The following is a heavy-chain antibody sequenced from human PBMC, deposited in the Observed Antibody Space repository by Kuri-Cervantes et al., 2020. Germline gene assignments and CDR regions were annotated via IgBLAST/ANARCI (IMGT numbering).Heavy chain of an antibody. V-gene: IGHV1-18*01. CDR1: GYTFTSYA. J-gene: IGHJ6*02. CDR3: ARDRSYYFGMDV. CDR2: ISAYNGDT. Sequence: ASVKVSCKASGYTFTSYAMHWVRQAPGQRLEWMGWISAYNGDTNYAQNLQGRVTTTTDTSTNTAYMELRSLRSDDTAVYYCARDRSYYFGMDVWGQGTTVTVSS.